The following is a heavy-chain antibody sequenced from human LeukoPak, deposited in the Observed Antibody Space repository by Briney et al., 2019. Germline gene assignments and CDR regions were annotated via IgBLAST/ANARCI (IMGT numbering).Heavy chain of an antibody. CDR3: ARGTIFGVVFGGYYFDY. CDR2: IYTSGST. Sequence: PSETLSLTCTVSGGSISSGSYYWRWIRQPAGKGLEWIGRIYTSGSTNYNPSLKSRVTISVDTSKNQFSLKLSSVTAADTAVYYCARGTIFGVVFGGYYFDYWGQGTLVTVSS. CDR1: GGSISSGSYY. D-gene: IGHD3-3*01. V-gene: IGHV4-61*02. J-gene: IGHJ4*02.